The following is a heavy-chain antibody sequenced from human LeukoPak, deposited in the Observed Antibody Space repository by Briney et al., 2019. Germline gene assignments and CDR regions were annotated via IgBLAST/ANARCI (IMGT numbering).Heavy chain of an antibody. Sequence: SETLSLTCTVSGDSISSYYWSWIRQPPGKGLEWIGYIYYSGSTNYNPSLKSRVTISVDTSKNQFSLKLSSVTAADTAVYYCARASTTEEAFDIWGQGTMVTVSA. V-gene: IGHV4-59*01. CDR3: ARASTTEEAFDI. CDR2: IYYSGST. CDR1: GDSISSYY. J-gene: IGHJ3*02. D-gene: IGHD1-14*01.